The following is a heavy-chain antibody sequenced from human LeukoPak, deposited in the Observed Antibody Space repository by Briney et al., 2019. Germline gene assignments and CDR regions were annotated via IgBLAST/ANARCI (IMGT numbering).Heavy chain of an antibody. CDR3: ARDVRNNWNQVFDY. D-gene: IGHD1-1*01. V-gene: IGHV3-30*01. J-gene: IGHJ4*02. CDR1: GFTFSSYA. Sequence: LTGGSLSLSCAASGFTFSSYAMHWVRQAPGKGLEWVAVISYDGSNKYYADSVKGRFTISRDNSKNTLYLQMNSLRAEDTAVYYCARDVRNNWNQVFDYWGQGTLVTVSS. CDR2: ISYDGSNK.